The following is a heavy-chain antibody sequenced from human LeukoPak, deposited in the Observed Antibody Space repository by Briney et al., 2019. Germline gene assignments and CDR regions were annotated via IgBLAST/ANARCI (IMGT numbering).Heavy chain of an antibody. CDR2: IKQDGSEK. CDR1: GFTFSSYW. J-gene: IGHJ4*02. D-gene: IGHD3-16*02. V-gene: IGHV3-7*01. CDR3: ARGGMITFGGVIGDFDY. Sequence: PGGSLRLSCAASGFTFSSYWMSWVRQAPGKGLEWVATIKQDGSEKYYVDSVRGRFTISRDNAKNSLYLQMYSLRAEDTAVYYCARGGMITFGGVIGDFDYWGQGTLVTVSS.